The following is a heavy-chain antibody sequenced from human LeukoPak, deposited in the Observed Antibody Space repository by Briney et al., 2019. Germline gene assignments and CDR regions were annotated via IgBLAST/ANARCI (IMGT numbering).Heavy chain of an antibody. D-gene: IGHD2-2*01. J-gene: IGHJ4*02. Sequence: ASVKVSCKASGHTFTSYYMHWVRQAPGQGLEWMGIINPSGGSTSYAQKFQGRVTMTRDTSTSTVYTELSSLRSEDTAVYYCARDQHRVLEGYCSSTSCYGWGTFDYWGQGTLVTVSS. CDR1: GHTFTSYY. V-gene: IGHV1-46*01. CDR2: INPSGGST. CDR3: ARDQHRVLEGYCSSTSCYGWGTFDY.